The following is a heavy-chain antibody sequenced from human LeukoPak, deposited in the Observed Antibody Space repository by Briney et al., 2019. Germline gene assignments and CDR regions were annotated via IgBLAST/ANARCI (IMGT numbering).Heavy chain of an antibody. Sequence: GGSLRLSCAASGFTFSSYAMHWVRQAPDKGLEWVAVISYDGSNKYYADSVKGRFTISRDNSKNTLYLQMNSLRAEDTAVYYCARADLRWELLPFDYWGQGTPVTVSS. CDR3: ARADLRWELLPFDY. CDR2: ISYDGSNK. D-gene: IGHD1-26*01. J-gene: IGHJ4*02. CDR1: GFTFSSYA. V-gene: IGHV3-30*04.